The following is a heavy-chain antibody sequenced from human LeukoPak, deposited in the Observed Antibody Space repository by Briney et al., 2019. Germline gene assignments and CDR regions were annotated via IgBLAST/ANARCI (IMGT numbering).Heavy chain of an antibody. CDR3: ARALWYYDSSGYAIGVYFDS. CDR1: GFTFSDYS. D-gene: IGHD3-22*01. Sequence: GGSLRLPCAASGFTFSDYSMNWVRQAPGKGLEWVASVNTVSSYIYYADSMRGRFTISRDNAKNSLFLQMNSLRAEDTAVYYCARALWYYDSSGYAIGVYFDSWGQGTLVTVSS. CDR2: VNTVSSYI. V-gene: IGHV3-21*01. J-gene: IGHJ4*02.